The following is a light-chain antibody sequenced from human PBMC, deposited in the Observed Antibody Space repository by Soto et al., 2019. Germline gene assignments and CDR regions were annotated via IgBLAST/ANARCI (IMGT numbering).Light chain of an antibody. CDR3: QQYRDYSWT. J-gene: IGKJ1*01. Sequence: IQMTQSPSTVSASVGDRVAITCRASQSIGIWLAWYQQKPGKAPRFLIYTASTLLGGVPSRFSGSGSGTDFPLTISSLQHDDFATYYCQQYRDYSWTFGQGTKVEIK. CDR2: TAS. CDR1: QSIGIW. V-gene: IGKV1-5*03.